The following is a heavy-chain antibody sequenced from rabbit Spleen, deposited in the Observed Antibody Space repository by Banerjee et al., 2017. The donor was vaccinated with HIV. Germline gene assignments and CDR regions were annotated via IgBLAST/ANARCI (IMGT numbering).Heavy chain of an antibody. CDR2: IYTGNDKT. V-gene: IGHV1S40*01. CDR3: ASAYSDIYFTL. D-gene: IGHD6-1*01. Sequence: VESGGGLVQPGTSLTLTCTASGFSLSSSYDMCWVRQAPGKGLEWIGCIYTGNDKTYYASWAKGRFTISKPSSTTVTLRMTSLTVADTATYFCASAYSDIYFTLWGQGTLVTVS. J-gene: IGHJ4*01. CDR1: GFSLSSSYD.